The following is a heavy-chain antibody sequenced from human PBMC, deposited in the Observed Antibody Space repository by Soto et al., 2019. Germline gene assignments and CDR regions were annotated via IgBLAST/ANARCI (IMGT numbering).Heavy chain of an antibody. CDR1: GFTFSSYW. Sequence: GGSLRLSCAASGFTFSSYWMSWVRQAPGKGLEWVANIKQDGSEKYYVDSVKGRFTISRDNAKNSLYLQMNSLRAEDTAVYYCARDDIPVYDFWRGYPISRSYYYGMDVWGQGTTVTVSS. V-gene: IGHV3-7*05. CDR2: IKQDGSEK. CDR3: ARDDIPVYDFWRGYPISRSYYYGMDV. D-gene: IGHD3-3*01. J-gene: IGHJ6*02.